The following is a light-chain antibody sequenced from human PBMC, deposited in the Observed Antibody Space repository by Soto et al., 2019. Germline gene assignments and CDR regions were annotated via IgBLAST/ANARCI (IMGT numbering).Light chain of an antibody. J-gene: IGKJ4*01. CDR1: QSVRSSY. CDR3: QQYDSSPPRLT. V-gene: IGKV3-20*01. CDR2: DAS. Sequence: EIVLTQSPGTLSLSPGERATLSCRASQSVRSSYLAWYQQKTGQAPRLLIYDASSRATGIPDRFSGSGSGTDFTLTISRLEPEDFAVYYCQQYDSSPPRLTFGGGTKVEIK.